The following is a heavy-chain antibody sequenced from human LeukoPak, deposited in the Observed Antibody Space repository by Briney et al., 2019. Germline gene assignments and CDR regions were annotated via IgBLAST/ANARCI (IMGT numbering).Heavy chain of an antibody. Sequence: QPGRSLRLSCAASGFTFSSYGMHWVRQAPGKGLEWVAVIWYDGSNKYYADSVKGRFTISRDNSKNTLYLQMNSLRAEDTAVYYCARLFTAMAPFDYWGQGTLVTLSS. CDR3: ARLFTAMAPFDY. CDR2: IWYDGSNK. D-gene: IGHD5-18*01. V-gene: IGHV3-33*01. CDR1: GFTFSSYG. J-gene: IGHJ4*02.